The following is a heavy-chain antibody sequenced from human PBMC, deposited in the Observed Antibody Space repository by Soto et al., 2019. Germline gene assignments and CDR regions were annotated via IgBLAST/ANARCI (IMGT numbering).Heavy chain of an antibody. CDR3: EPCAHSASLNCFDT. CDR1: GYSFTNYW. V-gene: IGHV5-51*01. CDR2: IYPGDSDT. D-gene: IGHD2-2*01. J-gene: IGHJ5*02. Sequence: GESLKISCKGSGYSFTNYWIGWVRQMPGKGLEWMGIIYPGDSDTRYSPSFQGQVTISADKSITTAYLQWSSLKASDTAIYYCEPCAHSASLNCFDTWGQGTLVTVSS.